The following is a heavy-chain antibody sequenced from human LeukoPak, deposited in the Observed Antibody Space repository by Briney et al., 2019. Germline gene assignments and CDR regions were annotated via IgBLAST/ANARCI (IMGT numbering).Heavy chain of an antibody. V-gene: IGHV1-18*01. CDR3: ARAAGDSGFNWFDP. CDR1: GYTFTSYG. D-gene: IGHD7-27*01. CDR2: ISAYNGNT. J-gene: IGHJ5*02. Sequence: ASVKVSCKASGYTFTSYGISWVRQAPGQGLEWMGWISAYNGNTNYAQKFQGRVTITADKSTSTAYMELSSLRSEDTAVYYCARAAGDSGFNWFDPWGQGTLVTVSS.